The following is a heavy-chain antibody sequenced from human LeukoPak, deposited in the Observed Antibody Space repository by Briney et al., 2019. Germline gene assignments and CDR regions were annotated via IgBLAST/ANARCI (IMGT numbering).Heavy chain of an antibody. D-gene: IGHD3-3*02. CDR1: GYTFTSYD. CDR2: MNPNSGNT. J-gene: IGHJ4*02. CDR3: ARSHFWSGYLVY. Sequence: ASVTVSCKASGYTFTSYDINWVRQATGQGLEWMGWMNPNSGNTGYAQKFQGRVTITRNTSISTAYMELSSLRSEDTAVYYCARSHFWSGYLVYWGQGTLVTVSS. V-gene: IGHV1-8*03.